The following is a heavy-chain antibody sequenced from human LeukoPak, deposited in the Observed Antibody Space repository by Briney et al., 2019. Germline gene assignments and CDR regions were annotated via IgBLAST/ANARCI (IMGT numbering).Heavy chain of an antibody. CDR1: GGSISSYY. V-gene: IGHV4-59*01. Sequence: SETLSLTCTVSGGSISSYYWSWIRQPPGKGLEWIGYIYYSGSTNYNPSLKSRVTISIDTSQNQFSLRLTSVTAADTAVYYCARRIPTMVGFDYWGQGTLVTVSS. CDR3: ARRIPTMVGFDY. J-gene: IGHJ4*02. D-gene: IGHD3-10*01. CDR2: IYYSGST.